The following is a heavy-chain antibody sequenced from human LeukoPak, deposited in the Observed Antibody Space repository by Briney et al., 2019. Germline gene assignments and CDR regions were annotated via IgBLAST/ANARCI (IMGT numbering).Heavy chain of an antibody. V-gene: IGHV1-18*04. Sequence: ASVKVSCKASGYTFTSYGISWVRQAPGQGLEWMGWISAYNGNTHYAQKLQGRVTMTTDTSTSTAYMELRSLRSDDTAVYYCARDRRGYSYGSYYFDYWGQGTLVTVSS. CDR1: GYTFTSYG. J-gene: IGHJ4*02. CDR3: ARDRRGYSYGSYYFDY. D-gene: IGHD5-18*01. CDR2: ISAYNGNT.